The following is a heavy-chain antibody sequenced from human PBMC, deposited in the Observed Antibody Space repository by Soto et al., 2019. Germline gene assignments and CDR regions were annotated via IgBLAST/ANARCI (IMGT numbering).Heavy chain of an antibody. CDR3: ARGVDSWSGYLF. D-gene: IGHD3-3*01. CDR2: IHHSGST. J-gene: IGHJ4*02. CDR1: GGSLDCYY. V-gene: IGHV4-34*01. Sequence: SETLPLTCALYGGSLDCYYLSWVRQSPGKGLEWIGEIHHSGSTKYIPSLKSRVSLSVDTSTKQFSLRLTSVTAADRGVYYCARGVDSWSGYLFWGQGTPVTVSS.